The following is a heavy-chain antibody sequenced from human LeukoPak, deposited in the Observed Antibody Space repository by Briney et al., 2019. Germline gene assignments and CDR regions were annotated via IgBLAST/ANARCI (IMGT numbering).Heavy chain of an antibody. J-gene: IGHJ4*02. CDR2: IFQSGHT. D-gene: IGHD5/OR15-5a*01. Sequence: SETLSLTCTVSDYSISSGYYWGWIRQPPGKGLEWTGSIFQSGHTYYSPSLKSRVTISVDTSNNRFSLSLSAVTAADTAVYFCATLVSTRYYFDYWGQGTLVTVS. V-gene: IGHV4-38-2*02. CDR3: ATLVSTRYYFDY. CDR1: DYSISSGYY.